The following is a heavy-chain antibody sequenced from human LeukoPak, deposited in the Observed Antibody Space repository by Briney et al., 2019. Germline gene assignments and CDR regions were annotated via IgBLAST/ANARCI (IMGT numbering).Heavy chain of an antibody. CDR3: ARDPSIAAAGSPVDY. CDR2: IYPGDSDT. Sequence: HGESLKISCKGSGYSFTSYWIGWVRQMPGKGLEWMGIIYPGDSDTRYSPSFQGQVTISADKSISTAYLQWSSLKASDTAMYYCARDPSIAAAGSPVDYWGQGTLVTVSS. V-gene: IGHV5-51*01. J-gene: IGHJ4*02. D-gene: IGHD6-13*01. CDR1: GYSFTSYW.